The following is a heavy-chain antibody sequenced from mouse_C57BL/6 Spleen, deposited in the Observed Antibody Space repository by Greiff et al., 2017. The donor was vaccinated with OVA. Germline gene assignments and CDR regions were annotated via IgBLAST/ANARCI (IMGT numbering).Heavy chain of an antibody. CDR1: GYTFTDYE. CDR3: TRGGTGTYYFDY. V-gene: IGHV1-15*01. J-gene: IGHJ2*01. D-gene: IGHD4-1*01. Sequence: QVQLQHSGAELVRPGASVTLSCKASGYTFTDYEMHWVKQTPVHGLEWIGAIDPETGGTAYNQKFKGKAILTADKSSSTAYMELRSLTSEDSAVYYCTRGGTGTYYFDYWGQGTTLTVSS. CDR2: IDPETGGT.